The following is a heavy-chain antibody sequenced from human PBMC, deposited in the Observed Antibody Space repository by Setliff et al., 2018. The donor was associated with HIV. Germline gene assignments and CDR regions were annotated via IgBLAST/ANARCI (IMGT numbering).Heavy chain of an antibody. D-gene: IGHD3-10*01. CDR1: GGSITTTNYY. V-gene: IGHV4-39*07. CDR2: IYYCGSA. J-gene: IGHJ4*02. Sequence: PSETLSLTCTVSGGSITTTNYYWGWVRQSPGKGLEWIGVIYYCGSAYYNLSLQSRVTLSVDTSKNSFSLHLTSVTAADTAVYFCARARGPPLPVLDFWGPGTLVTVPS. CDR3: ARARGPPLPVLDF.